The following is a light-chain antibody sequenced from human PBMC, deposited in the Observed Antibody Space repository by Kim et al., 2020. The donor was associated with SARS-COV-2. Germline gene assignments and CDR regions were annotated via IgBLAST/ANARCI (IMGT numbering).Light chain of an antibody. Sequence: SASVGDRFTTTCRASQSISSWLAWYQQKPGKAPNLLIYDASNLESGVPSRFSGNGSGTDFTLTISNLQPDDFAIYYCQQYISYGTFGQGTKVDIK. CDR1: QSISSW. J-gene: IGKJ1*01. CDR2: DAS. V-gene: IGKV1-5*01. CDR3: QQYISYGT.